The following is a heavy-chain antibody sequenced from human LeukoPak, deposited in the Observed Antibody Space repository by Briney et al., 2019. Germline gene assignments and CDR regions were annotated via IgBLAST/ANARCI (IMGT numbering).Heavy chain of an antibody. D-gene: IGHD5-18*01. CDR3: ASGDSGYSYGYSYYYYGMDV. Sequence: SVKVSCKASGGTFSSYAISWVQQAPGQGLEWMGRIIPIFGIANYAQRFQGRVTITADKSTSTAYMELSSLRSEDTAVYYCASGDSGYSYGYSYYYYGMDVWGQGTTVTVSS. CDR2: IIPIFGIA. J-gene: IGHJ6*02. CDR1: GGTFSSYA. V-gene: IGHV1-69*04.